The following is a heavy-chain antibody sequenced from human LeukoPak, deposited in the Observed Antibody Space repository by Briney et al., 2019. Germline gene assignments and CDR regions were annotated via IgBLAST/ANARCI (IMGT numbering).Heavy chain of an antibody. Sequence: GRSLRLSCAASGFTFSSYAMHWGRQAPGKGLEWVAFIRFDGSHKYYADSVKGRFTISRDNSKNTLYLQMNSLRVEDTAVYYCAKITDGELRRFDYWGQGTRVTVSS. V-gene: IGHV3-30*02. D-gene: IGHD1-26*01. J-gene: IGHJ4*02. CDR1: GFTFSSYA. CDR2: IRFDGSHK. CDR3: AKITDGELRRFDY.